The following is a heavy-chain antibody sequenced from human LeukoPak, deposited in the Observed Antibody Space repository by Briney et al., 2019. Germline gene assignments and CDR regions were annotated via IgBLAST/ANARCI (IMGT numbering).Heavy chain of an antibody. D-gene: IGHD3-22*01. CDR1: GFTFSNLS. CDR3: AKLLLD. V-gene: IGHV3-23*01. CDR2: MTEGGAT. J-gene: IGHJ4*02. Sequence: GGSLRLSCAASGFTFSNLSVDWVRQAPGKGLEWVSVMTEGGATYYADSVRGRFIISRDNSKNMVYLQMNSLRVDDTAVYYCAKLLLDWGQGTLATVSS.